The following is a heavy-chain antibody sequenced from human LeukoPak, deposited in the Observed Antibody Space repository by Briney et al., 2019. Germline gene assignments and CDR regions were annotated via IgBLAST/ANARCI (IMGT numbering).Heavy chain of an antibody. CDR2: ISWNSGST. V-gene: IGHV3-9*01. D-gene: IGHD2-2*01. Sequence: PGGSLRLSCAASGLTFDDYAMHWVRQAPGKGLEWVSGISWNSGSTGYADSVKGRFTISRDNAKNSLYLQMNSLRAEDTALYYCAKDNPVVPAAMFYWGQRTLVTVSS. CDR1: GLTFDDYA. J-gene: IGHJ4*02. CDR3: AKDNPVVPAAMFY.